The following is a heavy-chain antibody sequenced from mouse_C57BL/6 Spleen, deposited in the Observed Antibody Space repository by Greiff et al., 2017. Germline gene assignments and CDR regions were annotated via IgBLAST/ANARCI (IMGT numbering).Heavy chain of an antibody. CDR3: ARRCHYYGSAFDY. V-gene: IGHV1-50*01. CDR2: IDPSDSYT. D-gene: IGHD1-1*01. J-gene: IGHJ2*01. Sequence: VQLQQPGAELVKPGASVKLSCKASGYTFTSYWMQWVKQRPGQGLEWIGEIDPSDSYTNYNQKFKGKATLTVDTSSSTAYMQLSSLTSEDSAVYYCARRCHYYGSAFDYWGQGTTLTVSS. CDR1: GYTFTSYW.